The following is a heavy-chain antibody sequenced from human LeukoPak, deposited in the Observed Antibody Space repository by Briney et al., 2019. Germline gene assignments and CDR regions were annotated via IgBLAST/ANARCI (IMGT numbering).Heavy chain of an antibody. CDR2: INHSGST. CDR3: ARGRLITMVRVYYYGMDV. CDR1: GFTFSSYA. J-gene: IGHJ6*02. Sequence: GSLRLSCAASGFTFSSYAMSWIRQPPGKGLEWIGEINHSGSTNYNPSLKSRVTISVDTSKNQFSLKLSSVTAADTAVYYCARGRLITMVRVYYYGMDVWGQGTTVTVSS. D-gene: IGHD3-10*01. V-gene: IGHV4-34*01.